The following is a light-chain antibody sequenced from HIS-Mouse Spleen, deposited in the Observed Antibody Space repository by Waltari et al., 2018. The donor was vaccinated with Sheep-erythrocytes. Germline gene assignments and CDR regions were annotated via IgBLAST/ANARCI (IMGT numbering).Light chain of an antibody. V-gene: IGLV2-23*01. CDR2: EGS. J-gene: IGLJ3*02. CDR3: CSYAGSSTPWV. Sequence: QSALTQPASVSGSPGQSITIPCTGTSSYVGGYNLVFWYQQHPGKAPKLMIYEGSKRPSGVSNRFSGSKSGNTASLTISGLQAEDEADYYCCSYAGSSTPWVFGGGTKLTVL. CDR1: SSYVGGYNL.